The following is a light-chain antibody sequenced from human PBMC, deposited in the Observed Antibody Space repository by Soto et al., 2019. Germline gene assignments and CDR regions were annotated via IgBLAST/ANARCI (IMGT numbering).Light chain of an antibody. J-gene: IGLJ1*01. CDR1: SSDVGGYNY. CDR3: SSYTTSSTYV. V-gene: IGLV2-14*03. CDR2: DVS. Sequence: QSALTQPASVSGSPGQSITISCTGTSSDVGGYNYVSWYQQHPGKAPKLMIYDVSNRPSGVSNRFSGFKSGNTASLTISGLHAEDEADYHCSSYTTSSTYVFGTGTKLTVL.